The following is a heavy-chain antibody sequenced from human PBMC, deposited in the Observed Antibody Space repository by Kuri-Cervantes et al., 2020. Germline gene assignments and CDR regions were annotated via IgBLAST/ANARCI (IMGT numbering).Heavy chain of an antibody. D-gene: IGHD3-9*01. CDR1: GYTFTGYY. CDR3: ARTVRYFDWLQNWFDP. CDR2: ISAYNGNT. Sequence: ASVKVSCKASGYTFTGYYMHWVRQAPGQGLEWMGWISAYNGNTNYAQKLQGRVTMTTDTSTSTAYMELRSLRSDDTAVYYCARTVRYFDWLQNWFDPWGQGTLVTVSS. V-gene: IGHV1-18*04. J-gene: IGHJ5*02.